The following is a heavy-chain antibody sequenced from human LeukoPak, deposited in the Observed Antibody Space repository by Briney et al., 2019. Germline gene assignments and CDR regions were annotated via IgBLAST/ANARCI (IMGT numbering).Heavy chain of an antibody. CDR3: ARGGGYSYGSFDY. Sequence: GGSLRLSCAASGFTVSSNYMSWVRQAPGKGLEWVSVIYSGGSTYYADSVKGRFTISRDNSKNTLYLQMNSLRAEDTAVYYCARGGGYSYGSFDYWGQGTLVTVSS. CDR1: GFTVSSNY. J-gene: IGHJ4*02. CDR2: IYSGGST. V-gene: IGHV3-53*01. D-gene: IGHD5-18*01.